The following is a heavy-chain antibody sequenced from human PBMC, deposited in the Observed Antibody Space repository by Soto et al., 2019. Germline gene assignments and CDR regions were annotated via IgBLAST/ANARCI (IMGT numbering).Heavy chain of an antibody. CDR3: TGMATITDYYYGMDV. D-gene: IGHD5-12*01. V-gene: IGHV1-69*13. CDR2: IIPIFGTA. CDR1: GGTFSSYA. J-gene: IGHJ6*02. Sequence: SVKVSCKASGGTFSSYAISCVRQAPGQGLEWMGGIIPIFGTANYAQKFQGRVTITADESTSTAYMELSSLRSEDTAVYYCTGMATITDYYYGMDVWGQGTTVTVSS.